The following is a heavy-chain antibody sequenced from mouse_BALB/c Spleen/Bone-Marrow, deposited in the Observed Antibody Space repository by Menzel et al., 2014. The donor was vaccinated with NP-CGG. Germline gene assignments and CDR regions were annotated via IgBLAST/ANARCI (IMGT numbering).Heavy chain of an antibody. CDR2: INPDSTTI. V-gene: IGHV4-1*02. D-gene: IGHD1-1*01. J-gene: IGHJ3*01. CDR1: GFDFSGYW. CDR3: ARLSYYGRFAY. Sequence: VQLQQSGGGLVQPGGSLKLSCPASGFDFSGYWMSWVRQAPGKGLEWIGEINPDSTTINYAPSRKDKFIISRDNAKNTLFLQMSKVRSEDTALYYCARLSYYGRFAYWGQGTLVTVSA.